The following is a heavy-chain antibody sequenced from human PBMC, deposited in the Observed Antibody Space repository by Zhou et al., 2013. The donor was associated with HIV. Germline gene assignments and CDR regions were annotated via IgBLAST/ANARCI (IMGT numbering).Heavy chain of an antibody. CDR1: GGSFRSYS. Sequence: QVQLVQSGAEVKKPGSSVKVSCKASGGSFRSYSISWVRQAPGQGLEWIGGINPILNTANYAQKFQGRVRITTDESTSTVFMELSTLKSEDTAVYYCARGGEAAIVGRRGLDYWGQGTPVTVSA. J-gene: IGHJ4*02. D-gene: IGHD6-6*01. CDR3: ARGGEAAIVGRRGLDY. V-gene: IGHV1-69*05. CDR2: INPILNTA.